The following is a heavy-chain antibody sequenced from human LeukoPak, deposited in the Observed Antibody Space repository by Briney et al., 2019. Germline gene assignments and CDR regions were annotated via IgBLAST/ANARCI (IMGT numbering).Heavy chain of an antibody. D-gene: IGHD4-23*01. CDR3: AKGSPSTVVTPPYFDY. J-gene: IGHJ4*02. V-gene: IGHV3-9*03. CDR2: ISWNSGSI. CDR1: GFTFDDYA. Sequence: AGRSLRLSCAASGFTFDDYAMHWVRQAPGKGLEWVSGISWNSGSIGYADSVKGRFTISRDNAKNSLYLQMNSLRAEDMALYYCAKGSPSTVVTPPYFDYWGQGTLVTVSS.